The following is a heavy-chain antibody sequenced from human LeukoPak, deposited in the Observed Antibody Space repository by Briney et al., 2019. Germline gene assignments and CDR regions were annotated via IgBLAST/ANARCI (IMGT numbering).Heavy chain of an antibody. CDR1: GGSISSHY. J-gene: IGHJ4*02. D-gene: IGHD3-3*01. CDR3: ARVVYDFWSGFIDY. CDR2: IYYSGST. Sequence: SETLSLTCTVSGGSISSHYWSWIRQPPGKGLEWIGYIYYSGSTNYNPSLKSRVTISVDTSKNQFSLKLSSVTAADTAAYYCARVVYDFWSGFIDYWGQGTLVTVSS. V-gene: IGHV4-59*11.